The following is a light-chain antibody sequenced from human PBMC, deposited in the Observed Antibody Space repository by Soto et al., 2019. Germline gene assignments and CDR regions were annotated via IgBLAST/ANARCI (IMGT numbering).Light chain of an antibody. CDR1: SSNIGSNI. J-gene: IGLJ3*02. Sequence: QSVLTQPPSASGTPGQGVTISCSGSSSNIGSNIVNWYQQLPGTAPKVLIYSTNQRPSGVPDRFSGSKSGTSASLAISGLQSEDEADHYCSAWDDSLNGPVFGGGTKLTVL. CDR2: STN. CDR3: SAWDDSLNGPV. V-gene: IGLV1-44*01.